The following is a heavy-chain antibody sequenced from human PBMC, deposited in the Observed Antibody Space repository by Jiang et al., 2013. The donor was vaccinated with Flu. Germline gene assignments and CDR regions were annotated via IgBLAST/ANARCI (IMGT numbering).Heavy chain of an antibody. V-gene: IGHV4-61*01. CDR3: ARYYDSSGSLDY. CDR2: MYNSGIT. J-gene: IGHJ4*02. Sequence: GLVKPSETLSLTCTVSGGSVSSGTFYWSWMRQPPGKGLEWIGYMYNSGITEYNPSLNSRVTISVDRSKNQFSLKLSSVTAADTAVYYCARYYDSSGSLDYWGQGTLVTVSS. CDR1: GGSVSSGTFY. D-gene: IGHD3-22*01.